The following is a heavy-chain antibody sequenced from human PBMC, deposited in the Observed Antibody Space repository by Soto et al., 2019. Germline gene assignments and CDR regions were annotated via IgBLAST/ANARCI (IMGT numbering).Heavy chain of an antibody. CDR3: ARYRREAVAGYTLDN. Sequence: PSETLSLTCTVSGGSISSNYWTWIRQPPGKGLEWIGYVYNSGSTNYNPSLKSRVTISEDTSKSQFSLKVNSMTAADTAVYYCARYRREAVAGYTLDNWGHGTPVTVSS. CDR2: VYNSGST. D-gene: IGHD6-13*01. J-gene: IGHJ4*01. V-gene: IGHV4-59*01. CDR1: GGSISSNY.